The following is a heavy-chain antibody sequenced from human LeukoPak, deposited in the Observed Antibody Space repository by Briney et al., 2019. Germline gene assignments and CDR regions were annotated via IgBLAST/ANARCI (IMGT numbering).Heavy chain of an antibody. CDR2: ISAYNGNT. Sequence: GASVKVSCKASGYTFTSYGISWVRQAPGRGLEWMGWISAYNGNTNYAQKLQGRVTMTTDTSTSTAYMELRSLRSDDTAVYYCARDISHDYGDFEDVGDAFDIWGQGTMVTVSS. V-gene: IGHV1-18*01. CDR3: ARDISHDYGDFEDVGDAFDI. CDR1: GYTFTSYG. J-gene: IGHJ3*02. D-gene: IGHD4-17*01.